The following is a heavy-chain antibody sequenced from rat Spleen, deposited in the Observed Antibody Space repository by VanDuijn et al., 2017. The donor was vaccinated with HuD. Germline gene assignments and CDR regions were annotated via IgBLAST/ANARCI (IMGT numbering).Heavy chain of an antibody. V-gene: IGHV2S61*01. D-gene: IGHD1-7*01. CDR1: GFSLSSYG. Sequence: QVQLKESGPGLVQPSQTLSLTCTVSGFSLSSYGVIWVRQPPGKGLEWRGVIWGNGDTNYNSALKSRLSISRDTSKSQVFLKMNNLQTEDTAMYFCAKPSYYGYPYWGQGVMVTVSS. CDR2: IWGNGDT. J-gene: IGHJ2*01. CDR3: AKPSYYGYPY.